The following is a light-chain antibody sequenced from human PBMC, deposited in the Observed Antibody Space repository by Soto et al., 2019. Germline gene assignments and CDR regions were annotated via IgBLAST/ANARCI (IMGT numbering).Light chain of an antibody. CDR2: GAS. V-gene: IGKV3-20*01. J-gene: IGKJ5*01. CDR1: QSVSSTY. CDR3: QQYGSSPPEIT. Sequence: EIVLTQSPGTLSLSPGERATLSCRASQSVSSTYLAWYQQKPGKAPRLLIYGASSRATGIPDRFGGSGSGTDFTLTISRLEPEDFAVYYCQQYGSSPPEITFGQGTRLEIK.